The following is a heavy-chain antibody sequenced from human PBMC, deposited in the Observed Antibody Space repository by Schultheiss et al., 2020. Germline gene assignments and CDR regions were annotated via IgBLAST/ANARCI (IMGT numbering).Heavy chain of an antibody. CDR1: GGSISSYY. V-gene: IGHV4-59*12. CDR2: IYYSGST. D-gene: IGHD3-3*01. J-gene: IGHJ6*02. Sequence: SETLSLTCTVSGGSISSYYWSWIRQPPGKGLEWIGYIYYSGSTYYNPSLKSRVSISRDTSKSQFSLNLSSVTAADTAVYYCARAWDKSGYLYYQNGMDVWGQGTTVTVSS. CDR3: ARAWDKSGYLYYQNGMDV.